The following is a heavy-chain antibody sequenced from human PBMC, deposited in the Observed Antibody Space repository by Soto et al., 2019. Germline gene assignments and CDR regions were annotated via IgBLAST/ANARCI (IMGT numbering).Heavy chain of an antibody. D-gene: IGHD5-18*01. CDR1: GFTLSSHG. V-gene: IGHV3-30*18. J-gene: IGHJ4*02. Sequence: QVQLVESVGGVVQPGGSLRLSCAASGFTLSSHGMQWVRQAPGKGLEWVAVVSYDGGTKYYADSVKGRFTISRDNSKNTLYLQMNRLRAEDTAVYYCVKEFGVAGSSYESLFDYWGQGTLVTVSS. CDR2: VSYDGGTK. CDR3: VKEFGVAGSSYESLFDY.